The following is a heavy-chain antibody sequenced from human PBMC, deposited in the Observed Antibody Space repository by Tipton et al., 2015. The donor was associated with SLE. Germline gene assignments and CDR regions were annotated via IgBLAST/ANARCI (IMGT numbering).Heavy chain of an antibody. V-gene: IGHV4-39*07. CDR3: ASGIAVAGTQENGMDV. CDR2: IYYSGST. CDR1: GGSISSSSYY. D-gene: IGHD6-19*01. J-gene: IGHJ6*02. Sequence: TLSLTCTVSGGSISSSSYYWGWIRQPPGKGLEWIGSIYYSGSTYYNPSLKSRVTMSVDTSKNQFSLKLSSVTAADTAVYYCASGIAVAGTQENGMDVWGQGTTVTVSS.